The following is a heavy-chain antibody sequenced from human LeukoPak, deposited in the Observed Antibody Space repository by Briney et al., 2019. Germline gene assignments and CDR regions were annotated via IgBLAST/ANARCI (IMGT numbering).Heavy chain of an antibody. CDR1: DDSIRSSSYY. Sequence: PSETLSLTCTVSDDSIRSSSYYWGWIRQPPGKGLEWIGSISYSGITYYNPSLKNRVTISRDTSNNQFSLKLSSVTAADTAVYYCARAWHEGANIDYWGQGTLVTVSS. CDR3: ARAWHEGANIDY. D-gene: IGHD1-26*01. CDR2: ISYSGIT. J-gene: IGHJ4*02. V-gene: IGHV4-39*01.